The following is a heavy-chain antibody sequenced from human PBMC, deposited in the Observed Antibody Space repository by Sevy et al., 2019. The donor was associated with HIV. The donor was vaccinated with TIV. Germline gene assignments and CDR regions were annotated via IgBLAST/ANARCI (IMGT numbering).Heavy chain of an antibody. J-gene: IGHJ4*02. V-gene: IGHV1-24*01. D-gene: IGHD3-22*01. CDR3: ATTKDYYDSSGYPFDY. CDR1: GYTLTELS. Sequence: ASVKVSCKVSGYTLTELSMHWVRQAPGKGLEWMGTFDPEDDETIYAQKFQGRVTMTEDTSTDTAYMELSSLRSEDTAVHYCATTKDYYDSSGYPFDYWGQGTLVTVSS. CDR2: FDPEDDET.